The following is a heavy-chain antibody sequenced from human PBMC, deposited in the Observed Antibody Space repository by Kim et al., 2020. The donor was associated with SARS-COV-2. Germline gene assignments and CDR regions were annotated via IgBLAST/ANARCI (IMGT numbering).Heavy chain of an antibody. D-gene: IGHD1-1*01. Sequence: STNYNPSLQSRVTISVDTSKNQFSLKLSSVTAADTAVYYCARSGRGRLDYWGQGTLVTVSS. J-gene: IGHJ4*02. CDR2: ST. CDR3: ARSGRGRLDY. V-gene: IGHV4-34*01.